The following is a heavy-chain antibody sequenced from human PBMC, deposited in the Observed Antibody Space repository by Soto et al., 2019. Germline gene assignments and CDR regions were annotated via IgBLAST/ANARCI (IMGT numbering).Heavy chain of an antibody. V-gene: IGHV4-30-4*01. D-gene: IGHD3-3*01. J-gene: IGHJ6*02. CDR1: GTPINSADFY. CDR2: IYYSGTT. Sequence: SETLSLTCTVSGTPINSADFYWTWIRQPPGKGLEWIGYIYYSGTTFHNPSLRSRISMSVDTSKNQFSLRLNSVTAADTAVYYCARGYDFAGFSPYGLDVWGQGTTVTVSS. CDR3: ARGYDFAGFSPYGLDV.